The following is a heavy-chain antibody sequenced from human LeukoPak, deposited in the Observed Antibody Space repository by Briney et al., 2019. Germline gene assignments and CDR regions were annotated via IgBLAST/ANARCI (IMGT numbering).Heavy chain of an antibody. V-gene: IGHV3-33*01. Sequence: PGGSLRLSCAASGFTFSSYGVHWVRQAPGKGLEWVAVIWYDGSNKYYADSVKGRFTISRDNSKNTLYLQMNSLRAEDTAVYYCARDPPYYYDSSGYYQGYFDYWGQGTLVTVSS. CDR3: ARDPPYYYDSSGYYQGYFDY. D-gene: IGHD3-22*01. J-gene: IGHJ4*02. CDR2: IWYDGSNK. CDR1: GFTFSSYG.